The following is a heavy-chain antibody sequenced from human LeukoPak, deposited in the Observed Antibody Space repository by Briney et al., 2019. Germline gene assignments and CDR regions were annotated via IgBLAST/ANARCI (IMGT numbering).Heavy chain of an antibody. D-gene: IGHD2-2*01. V-gene: IGHV3-30-3*01. CDR1: GFTFSSYA. Sequence: GRSLRLSCAASGFTFSSYAMHWVRQAPGKGLEWVAVISYDRSNKYYADSVKGRFTISRDNSKNTLYLQMNSLRAEDTAVYYCARETVDIVVVPAALDYWGQGTLVTVSS. J-gene: IGHJ4*02. CDR3: ARETVDIVVVPAALDY. CDR2: ISYDRSNK.